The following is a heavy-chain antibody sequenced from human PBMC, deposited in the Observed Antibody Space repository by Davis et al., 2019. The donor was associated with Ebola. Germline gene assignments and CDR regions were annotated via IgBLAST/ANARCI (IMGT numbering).Heavy chain of an antibody. CDR1: GYTFTSYY. CDR3: AIFGVVIPPGNWFDP. CDR2: INPSGGST. V-gene: IGHV1-46*01. J-gene: IGHJ5*02. D-gene: IGHD3-3*01. Sequence: ASVKVSCKASGYTFTSYYMHWVRQAPGQGLEWMGIINPSGGSTSYAQKFQGRVTMTRDTSTSTVYMELSSLRSEDTAVYYCAIFGVVIPPGNWFDPWGQGTLVTVSS.